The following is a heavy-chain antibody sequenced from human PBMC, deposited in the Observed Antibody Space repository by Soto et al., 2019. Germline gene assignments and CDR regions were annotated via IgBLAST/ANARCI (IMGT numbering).Heavy chain of an antibody. Sequence: PGGSLRLSCAASGFTFSSYAMSWVRQAPGKGLEWVSAISGSGGSTYYADSVKGRFTISRDNSKNTLYLQMNSLRAEDTAVYYCASDIAVVPAKFPYYGMDVWGQGTTVTVSS. CDR1: GFTFSSYA. V-gene: IGHV3-23*01. J-gene: IGHJ6*02. CDR3: ASDIAVVPAKFPYYGMDV. D-gene: IGHD2-2*01. CDR2: ISGSGGST.